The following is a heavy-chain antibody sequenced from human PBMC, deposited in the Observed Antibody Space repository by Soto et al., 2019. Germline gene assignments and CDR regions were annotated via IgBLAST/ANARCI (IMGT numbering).Heavy chain of an antibody. D-gene: IGHD3-22*01. CDR2: ISYDGSNK. J-gene: IGHJ4*02. V-gene: IGHV3-30-3*01. CDR1: GVNFISYG. Sequence: GGAQRVSSTASGVNFISYGMHWVRQAQGKGLEWVAVISYDGSNKYYADSVKGQFTISRDNSKNTLYLQMNSLRAEDTAVYYCARDWGGDSSGLVDYYFDYWGQGTLVTVSS. CDR3: ARDWGGDSSGLVDYYFDY.